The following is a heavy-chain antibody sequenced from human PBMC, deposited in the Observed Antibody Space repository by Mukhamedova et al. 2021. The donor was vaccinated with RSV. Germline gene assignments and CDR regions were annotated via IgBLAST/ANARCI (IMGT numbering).Heavy chain of an antibody. D-gene: IGHD2-15*01. V-gene: IGHV1-2*06. Sequence: QAPGQGLEWMGRINPNSGGTNYAQKFQGRVTMTRDTSISTAYMELSRLRSDDTAVYYCARTLVAASWFDPWGQGTLVTVSS. J-gene: IGHJ5*02. CDR2: INPNSGGT. CDR3: ARTLVAASWFDP.